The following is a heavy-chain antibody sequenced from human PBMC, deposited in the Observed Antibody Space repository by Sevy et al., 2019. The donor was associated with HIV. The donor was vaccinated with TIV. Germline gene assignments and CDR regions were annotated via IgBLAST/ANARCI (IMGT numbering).Heavy chain of an antibody. CDR3: AREGSGGSQNYAIDY. D-gene: IGHD3-16*01. Sequence: GGSLRLSCAASGFTFSSYEMNWVRQAPGKGLEWVSYITGSSNTIYYADSVEGRFTISRDNAKNSLYLQMNSLRAEDTAIHYCAREGSGGSQNYAIDYWGQGILVTVSS. J-gene: IGHJ4*02. V-gene: IGHV3-48*03. CDR2: ITGSSNTI. CDR1: GFTFSSYE.